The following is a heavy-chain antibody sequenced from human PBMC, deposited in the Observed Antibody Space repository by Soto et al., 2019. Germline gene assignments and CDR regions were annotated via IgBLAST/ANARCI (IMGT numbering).Heavy chain of an antibody. Sequence: ASVKVSCKASGYTFTGYYMHWVRQAPGQGLEWMGWINPNSGGTNYAQKVQGWVTMTRDTSISTAYMELSRLRSVDTDVYYCARIASSGYYPNFDYWGQGTLVTVSS. J-gene: IGHJ4*02. CDR2: INPNSGGT. CDR3: ARIASSGYYPNFDY. CDR1: GYTFTGYY. D-gene: IGHD3-22*01. V-gene: IGHV1-2*04.